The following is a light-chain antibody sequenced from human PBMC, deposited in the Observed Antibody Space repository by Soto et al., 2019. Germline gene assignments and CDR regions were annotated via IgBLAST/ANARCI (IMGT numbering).Light chain of an antibody. CDR1: QSFSTW. CDR2: DAS. Sequence: DIQMTQTPSTLSASVVDRVTITCRASQSFSTWLAWYQQKPGKAPKLLIFDASSLERGVPSRFSGSGSGTEFTLTISSLQPEDFATYYCQLYNSYTFGQGTKVDIK. CDR3: QLYNSYT. V-gene: IGKV1-5*01. J-gene: IGKJ2*01.